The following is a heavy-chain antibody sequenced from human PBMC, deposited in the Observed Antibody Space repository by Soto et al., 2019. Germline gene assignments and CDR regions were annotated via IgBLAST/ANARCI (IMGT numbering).Heavy chain of an antibody. D-gene: IGHD2-8*02. Sequence: QVQLQQWGAGLLKPSETLFLSCSVSGGSFSGYYWTWIRQPPGTGLEWIGEINHSGSTNYNPSLKSRVTISVDTSKNQFSLKLTSVTAADTAVYYCARDKITGLFDYWGQGTLVTVSS. CDR3: ARDKITGLFDY. CDR2: INHSGST. V-gene: IGHV4-34*01. CDR1: GGSFSGYY. J-gene: IGHJ4*02.